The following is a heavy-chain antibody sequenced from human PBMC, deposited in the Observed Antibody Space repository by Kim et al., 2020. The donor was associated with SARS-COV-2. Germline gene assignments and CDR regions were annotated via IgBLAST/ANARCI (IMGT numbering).Heavy chain of an antibody. CDR2: IIPIFGTA. D-gene: IGHD6-13*01. J-gene: IGHJ6*02. V-gene: IGHV1-69*13. CDR1: GGTFSSYA. Sequence: SVKVSCKASGGTFSSYAISWVRQAPGQGLEWMGGIIPIFGTANYAQKFQGRVTITADESTSTAYMELSSLRSEDTAVYYCASPYSSSPPLNNYYGMDVWGQGTTVTVS. CDR3: ASPYSSSPPLNNYYGMDV.